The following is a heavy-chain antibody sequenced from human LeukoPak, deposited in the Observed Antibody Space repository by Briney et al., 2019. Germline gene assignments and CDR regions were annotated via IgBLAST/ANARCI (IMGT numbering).Heavy chain of an antibody. CDR3: ARLRFLEWLAALAARTSDTNYFDY. D-gene: IGHD3-3*01. J-gene: IGHJ4*02. CDR2: IYYIVST. V-gene: IGHV4-39*01. CDR1: GGSISSSSYY. Sequence: SETLSLTCTVSGGSISSSSYYWGWIRQPPGKGLEWIGSIYYIVSTYYNPSLRSRVTISVDTSKNQFSLKLSSVTAADTAVYYCARLRFLEWLAALAARTSDTNYFDYWGQGTLVTVSS.